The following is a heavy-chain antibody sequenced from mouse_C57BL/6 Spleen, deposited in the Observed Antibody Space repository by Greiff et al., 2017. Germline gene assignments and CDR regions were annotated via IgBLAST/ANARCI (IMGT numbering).Heavy chain of an antibody. CDR2: INPNNGGT. CDR3: ARDEGLRRYFDV. CDR1: GYTFTDYN. J-gene: IGHJ1*03. Sequence: EVKLEESGPELVKPGASVKMSCKASGYTFTDYNMHWVKQSPGKSLEWIGYINPNNGGTSYNQKFKGKATLTVNKSSSTAYMELRSLTSEDSAVYYCARDEGLRRYFDVWGTGTTVTVSS. D-gene: IGHD2-4*01. V-gene: IGHV1-22*01.